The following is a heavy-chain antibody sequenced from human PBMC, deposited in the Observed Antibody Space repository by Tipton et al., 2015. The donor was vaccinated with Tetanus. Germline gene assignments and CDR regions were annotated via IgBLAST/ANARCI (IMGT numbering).Heavy chain of an antibody. CDR3: ARAGRPLGETRRVYRVPLWYFDL. Sequence: TLSLTCTVSGGSISGGRYYWTWIRQPAGKGLEWIGHIYSGGGTYYNPSLKSRVTISVDTSKNQFSLRLSSVTAADTAVYYCARAGRPLGETRRVYRVPLWYFDLWGRGTLVTVSS. J-gene: IGHJ2*01. CDR2: IYSGGGT. V-gene: IGHV4-61*09. CDR1: GGSISGGRYY. D-gene: IGHD3-10*01.